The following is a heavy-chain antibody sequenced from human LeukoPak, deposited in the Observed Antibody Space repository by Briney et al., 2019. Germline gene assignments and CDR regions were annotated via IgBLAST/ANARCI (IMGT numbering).Heavy chain of an antibody. CDR2: IYTSGST. D-gene: IGHD3-22*01. J-gene: IGHJ4*02. CDR3: AREGTYYYDSSGDY. CDR1: GGSFSSGSYS. V-gene: IGHV4-61*02. Sequence: PSETLSLTCTVSGGSFSSGSYSWNWVRQPAGKGLEWIGRIYTSGSTNYNPSLKSRVTISVDTSKTQFSLKLSSVTAADTAVYYCAREGTYYYDSSGDYWGQGTLVTVSS.